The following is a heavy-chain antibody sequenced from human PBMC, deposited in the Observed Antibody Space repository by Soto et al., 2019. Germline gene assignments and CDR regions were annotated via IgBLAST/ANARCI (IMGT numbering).Heavy chain of an antibody. CDR1: GFTLSGYA. Sequence: EVQLAESGGGLAQPGGSLRLSCAASGFTLSGYAMVWVRQAPGKGLEYVSGISSNGAGTYYANSVQGRFTISRDNSKNTVYLQMGSLRPEDMAGDYCARRARPDFYHMDVWGKGTTVTVS. V-gene: IGHV3-64*01. CDR3: ARRARPDFYHMDV. D-gene: IGHD6-6*01. CDR2: ISSNGAGT. J-gene: IGHJ6*03.